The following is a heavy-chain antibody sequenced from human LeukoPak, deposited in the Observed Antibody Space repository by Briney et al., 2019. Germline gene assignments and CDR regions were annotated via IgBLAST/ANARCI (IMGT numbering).Heavy chain of an antibody. J-gene: IGHJ5*02. D-gene: IGHD5-18*01. V-gene: IGHV4-59*01. Sequence: PSETLSLTCTHSGGSISSYFWSWIRQPPGKGLERIGYIYYRGSTNYNPSLKSRVTISVDTSKNQFSLKLSSVTAADTAVYYCAREGTAMGNWFDPWGQGTLVTVSS. CDR3: AREGTAMGNWFDP. CDR2: IYYRGST. CDR1: GGSISSYF.